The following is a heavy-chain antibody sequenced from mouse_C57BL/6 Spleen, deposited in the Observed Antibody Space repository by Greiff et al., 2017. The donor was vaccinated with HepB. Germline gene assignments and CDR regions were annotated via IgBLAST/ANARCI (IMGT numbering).Heavy chain of an antibody. Sequence: VQLQQPGAELVKPGASVKLSCKASGYTFTSYWMHWVKQRPGQGLEWIGMIHPNSGSTNYNEKFKSKATLTVDKSSSTAYMQLSSLTSEDSAVYYCARWTTVVAGDYWGQGTTLTVSS. CDR2: IHPNSGST. CDR1: GYTFTSYW. D-gene: IGHD1-1*01. J-gene: IGHJ2*01. V-gene: IGHV1-64*01. CDR3: ARWTTVVAGDY.